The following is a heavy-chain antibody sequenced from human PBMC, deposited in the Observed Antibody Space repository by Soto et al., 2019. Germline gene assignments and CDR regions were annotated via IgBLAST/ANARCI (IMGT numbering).Heavy chain of an antibody. D-gene: IGHD6-19*01. CDR2: INPSGGST. CDR3: ARVVSSGWHPDYYYYYGMDV. V-gene: IGHV1-46*01. Sequence: GASVKVSCKASGYTFTSYYMHWVRQAPGQGLEWMGIINPSGGSTSYAQKFQGRVTMTRDTSTSTVYMELSSLRSEDTTVYYCARVVSSGWHPDYYYYYGMDVWGQGTTVTVPS. J-gene: IGHJ6*02. CDR1: GYTFTSYY.